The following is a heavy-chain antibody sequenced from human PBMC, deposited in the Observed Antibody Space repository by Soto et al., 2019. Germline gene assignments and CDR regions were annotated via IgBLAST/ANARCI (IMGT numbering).Heavy chain of an antibody. V-gene: IGHV1-69*02. D-gene: IGHD2-2*02. Sequence: QVQLVQSGAEVKKPGSSVKVSCKAFGGTFSSYTISWVRQAPGQGLEWMGRIIPILGIANYAQKFQGRVTXTADKSTSTAYMELSSLRSEDTAVHYCAMEYCSSTSCYRDYWGQGTLVTVSS. J-gene: IGHJ4*02. CDR1: GGTFSSYT. CDR3: AMEYCSSTSCYRDY. CDR2: IIPILGIA.